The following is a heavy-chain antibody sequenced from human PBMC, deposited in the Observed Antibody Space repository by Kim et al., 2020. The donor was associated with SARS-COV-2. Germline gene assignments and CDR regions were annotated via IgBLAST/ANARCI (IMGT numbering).Heavy chain of an antibody. D-gene: IGHD3-9*01. J-gene: IGHJ6*02. V-gene: IGHV4-39*01. Sequence: SETLSLTCTVSGGSISSSSYYWGWIRQPPGKGLEWIGSIYYSGSTYYNPSLKSRVTISVDTSKNQFSLKLSSVTAADTAVYYCARHNPVSYDILTGYRDYYGMDVWGQGTTVTVSS. CDR1: GGSISSSSYY. CDR2: IYYSGST. CDR3: ARHNPVSYDILTGYRDYYGMDV.